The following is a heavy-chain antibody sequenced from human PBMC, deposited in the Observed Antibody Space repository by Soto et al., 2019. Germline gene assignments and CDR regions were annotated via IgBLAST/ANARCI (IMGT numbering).Heavy chain of an antibody. CDR3: ARELDGIDV. Sequence: ASVKVSCKASGYTFTTYGITWVRQAPGQGLEWMGWISGYDGHTKYAQKFQGRIIMTTDTSTSTVYMDLRSLRAEDTAVYYCARELDGIDVWGQGTTVTVSS. V-gene: IGHV1-18*01. J-gene: IGHJ6*02. CDR1: GYTFTTYG. CDR2: ISGYDGHT.